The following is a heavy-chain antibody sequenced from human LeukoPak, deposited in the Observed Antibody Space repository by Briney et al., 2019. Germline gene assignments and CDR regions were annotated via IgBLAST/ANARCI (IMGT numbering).Heavy chain of an antibody. Sequence: GGSLRLSCAASGFTFSSYAMPWVRQAPGKGLEWVAVISYDGSNKYYADSVKGRFTISRDNSKNTLYLQMNSLRAEDTAVYYCAREEGDYYDSSGYPDYWGQGTLVTVSS. CDR1: GFTFSSYA. J-gene: IGHJ4*02. V-gene: IGHV3-30-3*01. CDR3: AREEGDYYDSSGYPDY. CDR2: ISYDGSNK. D-gene: IGHD3-22*01.